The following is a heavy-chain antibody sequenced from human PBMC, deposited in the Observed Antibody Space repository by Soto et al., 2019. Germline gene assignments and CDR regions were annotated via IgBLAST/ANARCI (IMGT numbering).Heavy chain of an antibody. CDR2: IIPLFGTA. J-gene: IGHJ4*02. V-gene: IGHV1-69*01. CDR3: ARPKGTYSSGYYYFDF. D-gene: IGHD6-19*01. Sequence: QVQLEQSGGEVKQPGSSVRVSCKTSGGTFSTYAINWVRQAPGQGLEWMGAIIPLFGTADYSQKFQGRVTSTADESTSTAYMELSSLRFDDTPVYFCARPKGTYSSGYYYFDFWGQGTLVTVSS. CDR1: GGTFSTYA.